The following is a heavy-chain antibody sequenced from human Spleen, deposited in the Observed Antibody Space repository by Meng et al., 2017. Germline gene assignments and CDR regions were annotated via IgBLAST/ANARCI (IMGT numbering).Heavy chain of an antibody. CDR2: TYYMSKWYN. CDR1: GDSVSSNSAA. V-gene: IGHV6-1*01. CDR3: ARENVKGGSFYDY. J-gene: IGHJ4*02. Sequence: QVQLQQSGPGLVKPSQTLSLPCAISGDSVSSNSAALNWIRQSPSRGLEWLGRTYYMSKWYNDYAVSVKSRVTINPDTSKSQFSLQLNSVTPEDTAVYYCARENVKGGSFYDYWGQGTLVTVSS. D-gene: IGHD5-12*01.